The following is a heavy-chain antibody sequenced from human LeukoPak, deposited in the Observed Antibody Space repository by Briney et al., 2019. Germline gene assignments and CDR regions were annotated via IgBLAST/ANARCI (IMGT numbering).Heavy chain of an antibody. CDR1: GYSISSGYY. Sequence: PSETLSLTCAVSGYSISSGYYWGWIRQPPGKGLEWIGSIYHSGSTYYNPSLKRRVTISVDTSKNQFSLKLSSVTAADTAVYYCARQSSQGALIGYWGQGTLVTVSS. V-gene: IGHV4-38-2*01. D-gene: IGHD3-22*01. CDR2: IYHSGST. CDR3: ARQSSQGALIGY. J-gene: IGHJ4*02.